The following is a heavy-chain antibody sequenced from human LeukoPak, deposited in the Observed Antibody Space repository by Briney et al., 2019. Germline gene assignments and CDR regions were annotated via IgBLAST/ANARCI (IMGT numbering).Heavy chain of an antibody. J-gene: IGHJ5*02. D-gene: IGHD6-13*01. CDR2: IYYSGST. V-gene: IGHV4-59*01. Sequence: SETLSLTCTVSGGSISSYYWSWIRQPPGKGLEWIGYIYYSGSTNYNPSLKSRVTISVDTSKNQFSLKLSSVTAADTAVYYCARWNSPGTYSSSWYFNWFDPWGQGTLVTVSS. CDR1: GGSISSYY. CDR3: ARWNSPGTYSSSWYFNWFDP.